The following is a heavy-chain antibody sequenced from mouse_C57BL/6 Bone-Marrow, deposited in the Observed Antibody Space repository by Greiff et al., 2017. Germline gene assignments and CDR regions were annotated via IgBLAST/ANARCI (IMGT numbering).Heavy chain of an antibody. Sequence: LQESGPGLVAPSQSLSITCTVSGFSLTSYGVDWVRQSPGKGLEWLGVIWGVGSTNYNSALKSRLSISKDNSKSQVFLKMNSLQTDDTAMYYCASLLPQGAYWGQGTLVPVSA. CDR2: IWGVGST. CDR1: GFSLTSYG. CDR3: ASLLPQGAY. D-gene: IGHD2-1*01. V-gene: IGHV2-6*01. J-gene: IGHJ3*01.